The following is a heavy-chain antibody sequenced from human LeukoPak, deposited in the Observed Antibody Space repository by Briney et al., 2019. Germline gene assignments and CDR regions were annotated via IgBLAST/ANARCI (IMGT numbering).Heavy chain of an antibody. J-gene: IGHJ4*02. CDR2: IYHSGST. Sequence: SETLSLTCAVSGGSISSSNWWSWVRQLPGKGLEWIGEIYHSGSTNYNPSLKSRVTISVDKSKNQFSLKLSSVTAADTAVYYCAKGSFYGSGSYYKVNPPYDYWGQGTLVTVSS. V-gene: IGHV4-4*02. CDR3: AKGSFYGSGSYYKVNPPYDY. D-gene: IGHD3-10*01. CDR1: GGSISSSNW.